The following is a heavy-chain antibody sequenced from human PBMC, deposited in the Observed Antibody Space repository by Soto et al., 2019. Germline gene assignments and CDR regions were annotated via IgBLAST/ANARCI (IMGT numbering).Heavy chain of an antibody. J-gene: IGHJ4*02. D-gene: IGHD2-21*02. CDR3: ATIEPYCGGDCHFDY. V-gene: IGHV1-69*01. Sequence: QVQLVQSGAEVKKPGSSVKVSCKASGGTFSSYAISWVRQAPGQGLEWMGGIIPIFGTANYAQKFQGRVTITADESTITVYMELSSLRSDDTAVYYCATIEPYCGGDCHFDYWGQGTLVTVSS. CDR1: GGTFSSYA. CDR2: IIPIFGTA.